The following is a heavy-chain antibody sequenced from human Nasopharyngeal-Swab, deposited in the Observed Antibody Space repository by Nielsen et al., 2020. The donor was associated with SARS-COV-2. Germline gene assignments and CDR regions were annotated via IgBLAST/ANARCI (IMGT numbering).Heavy chain of an antibody. CDR2: IYYSGST. Sequence: SETLSLTCTVSGGSISSSSYYWGWIRQPPGKGLEWIGSIYYSGSTYYNPSLKSRVTISVDTSKNQFSLKLSSVTAADTAVYYCASLMITFGGVIVINEDGWFDPWGHGTLVTVSS. D-gene: IGHD3-16*02. J-gene: IGHJ5*02. CDR3: ASLMITFGGVIVINEDGWFDP. V-gene: IGHV4-39*01. CDR1: GGSISSSSYY.